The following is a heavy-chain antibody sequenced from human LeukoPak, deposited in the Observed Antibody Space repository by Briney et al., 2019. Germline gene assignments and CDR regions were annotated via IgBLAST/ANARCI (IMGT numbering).Heavy chain of an antibody. J-gene: IGHJ5*02. CDR3: ARDIWGSST. V-gene: IGHV4-30-2*01. CDR1: GASISSGGYS. CDR2: IYHSGGT. D-gene: IGHD3-16*01. Sequence: SETLSLTCVVSGASISSGGYSWSWIRQPPGKGLEWIGCIYHSGGTHYNPSLKSRVTMSVDTSKNQISLNLNSMTAADTALYYCARDIWGSSTWGPGTLVTVSS.